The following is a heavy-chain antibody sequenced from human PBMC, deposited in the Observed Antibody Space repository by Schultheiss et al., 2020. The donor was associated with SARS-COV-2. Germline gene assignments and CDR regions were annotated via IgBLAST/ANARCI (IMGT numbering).Heavy chain of an antibody. J-gene: IGHJ6*03. D-gene: IGHD1-14*01. V-gene: IGHV4-59*12. CDR1: GGSISSYY. Sequence: SETLSLTCTVSGGSISSYYWSWIRQPPGKGLEWIGYIYYSGSTNYNPSLKSRVTISVDTSKNQFSLKLSSVTAADTAVYYCARATRLTTSVYYYYYMDVWGKGTTVTVSS. CDR2: IYYSGST. CDR3: ARATRLTTSVYYYYYMDV.